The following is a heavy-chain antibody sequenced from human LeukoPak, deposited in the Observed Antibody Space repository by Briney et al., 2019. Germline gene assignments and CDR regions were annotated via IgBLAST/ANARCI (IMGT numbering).Heavy chain of an antibody. D-gene: IGHD3-10*01. J-gene: IGHJ4*02. CDR2: IHPTCGTT. V-gene: IGHV1-46*01. CDR3: ARDSDVLLVSHVFDY. Sequence: GASVTVSCKASGYTFTSYYMHWVRQAPGQGLEGMGIIHPTCGTTSYAHHFHRRVTLPTHMSTSTVYMPLSSLRSEDTAVYYCARDSDVLLVSHVFDYWGQGTLVTVSS. CDR1: GYTFTSYY.